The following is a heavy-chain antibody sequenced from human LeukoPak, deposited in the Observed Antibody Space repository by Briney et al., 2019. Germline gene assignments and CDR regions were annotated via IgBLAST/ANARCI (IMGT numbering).Heavy chain of an antibody. CDR3: ARVPLHDASGRYYPH. V-gene: IGHV1-3*04. CDR2: IDTGNGNT. J-gene: IGHJ1*01. CDR1: GYTFTNYG. Sequence: ASVKVSCKTSGYTFTNYGMHWVRQAPRQSLEWMGWIDTGNGNTKSSQKFQDRVTLTRDTSASTAYMELNSLSSEDTAVYFCARVPLHDASGRYYPHWGQGTLVTVSS. D-gene: IGHD1-26*01.